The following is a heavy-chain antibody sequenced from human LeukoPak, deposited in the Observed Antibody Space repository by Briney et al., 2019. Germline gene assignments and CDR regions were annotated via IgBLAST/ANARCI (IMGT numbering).Heavy chain of an antibody. CDR1: GGTXSSYA. D-gene: IGHD4-17*01. CDR2: IIPILGIA. CDR3: ASAHPTTVTTRLYYFGY. V-gene: IGHV1-69*04. Sequence: ASVKVSCKASGGTXSSYAISWVRQAPGQGLEWMGRIIPILGIANYAQKFQGRVTITADKSTSTAYMELSSLRSEDTAVYYCASAHPTTVTTRLYYFGYWGQGTLVTVSS. J-gene: IGHJ4*02.